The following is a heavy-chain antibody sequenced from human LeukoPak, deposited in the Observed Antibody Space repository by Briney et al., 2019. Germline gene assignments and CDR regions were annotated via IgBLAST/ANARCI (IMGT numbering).Heavy chain of an antibody. J-gene: IGHJ4*02. Sequence: GGSLRLSCAASGFTLTNAWMGWVRQAPGKGLEWVGRIKSKTDGGTTDYAAPVKGRFTIPRDDSKNTLYLQLNSLKSEDTAEYYCTTDRGVAARPLFDYWGQGILVTVSS. CDR2: IKSKTDGGTT. CDR1: GFTLTNAW. D-gene: IGHD6-6*01. CDR3: TTDRGVAARPLFDY. V-gene: IGHV3-15*01.